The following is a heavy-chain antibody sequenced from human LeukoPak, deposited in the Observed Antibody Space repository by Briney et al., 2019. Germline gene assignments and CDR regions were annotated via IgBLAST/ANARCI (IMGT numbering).Heavy chain of an antibody. CDR2: IKQDGSEK. CDR3: ARGPLIYDSSGRWAFDI. J-gene: IGHJ3*02. V-gene: IGHV3-7*01. Sequence: PGGSLGLSCAASGFTFSSYWMSWVRQAPGKGLEWGANIKQDGSEKYYVDSVKGRFTISRDNAKNSLYLQMNSLRAEDTAVYYCARGPLIYDSSGRWAFDIWGQGTMVTVSS. D-gene: IGHD3-22*01. CDR1: GFTFSSYW.